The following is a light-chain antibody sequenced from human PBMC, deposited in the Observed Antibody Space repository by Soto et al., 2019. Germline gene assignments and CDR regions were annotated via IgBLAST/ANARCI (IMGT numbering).Light chain of an antibody. CDR3: CSYVDTDTWV. CDR1: NSDVGGYNY. V-gene: IGLV2-11*01. J-gene: IGLJ3*02. Sequence: QSALTQPRSVSGSPGQSVTISCTGTNSDVGGYNYVSWYRQYPGKAPKLMISGVSERPAGVPDRFSGSKSGNTASLTISGLQDEDEADYYCCSYVDTDTWVFGGGTKVTVL. CDR2: GVS.